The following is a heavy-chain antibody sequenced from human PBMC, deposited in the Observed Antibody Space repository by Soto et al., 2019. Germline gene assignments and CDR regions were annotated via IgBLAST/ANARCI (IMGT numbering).Heavy chain of an antibody. V-gene: IGHV6-1*01. CDR3: ARLIGDSWLDS. CDR2: TYYRSKWSN. J-gene: IGHJ5*01. Sequence: SQTRSLTCAIAGDSVSSNDATWDWIRRSPSRGLEWLGRTYYRSKWSNDYAVSVKGRITINPDTSNNQLSLHLNSVTPDDTAVYYCARLIGDSWLDSWGQGTLVTVSS. CDR1: GDSVSSNDAT. D-gene: IGHD3-16*01.